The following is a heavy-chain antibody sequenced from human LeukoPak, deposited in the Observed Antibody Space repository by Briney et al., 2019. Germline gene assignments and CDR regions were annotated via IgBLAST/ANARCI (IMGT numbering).Heavy chain of an antibody. Sequence: GASVKVSCKASGGTFSSYAISWVRQAPGQGLEWTGGIIPIFGTANYAQKFQGRVTITADESTSTAYMELSSLRSEGTAVYYCARWYYYGSGNAFDIWGQGTMVTVSS. CDR2: IIPIFGTA. CDR1: GGTFSSYA. V-gene: IGHV1-69*13. J-gene: IGHJ3*02. CDR3: ARWYYYGSGNAFDI. D-gene: IGHD3-10*01.